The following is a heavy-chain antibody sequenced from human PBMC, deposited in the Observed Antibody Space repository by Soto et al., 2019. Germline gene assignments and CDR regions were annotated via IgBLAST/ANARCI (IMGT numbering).Heavy chain of an antibody. D-gene: IGHD3-3*01. CDR2: INPTGGST. V-gene: IGHV1-46*01. J-gene: IGHJ6*01. Sequence: ASVKVSCKTSGYTFTSYYIHWVRQAPGQGLEWMGMINPTGGSTRYAQKFQGRVTMTRDTPTSTVYMELSTLTFEDTAVYYCARMTIFGVDNNGMDVWGQGTTVNVSS. CDR3: ARMTIFGVDNNGMDV. CDR1: GYTFTSYY.